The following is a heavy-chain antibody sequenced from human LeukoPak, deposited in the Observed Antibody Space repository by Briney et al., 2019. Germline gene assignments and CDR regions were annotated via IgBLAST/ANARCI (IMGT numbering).Heavy chain of an antibody. CDR3: AKVREYSSSSVDWFDP. Sequence: SETLSLTCAVYGGSFSGYYWSWIRQPPEKGLEWIGEINHSGSTNYNPSLKSRVTISVDTSKNQFSLKLSSVTAADTAVYYCAKVREYSSSSVDWFDPWGQGTLVTVSS. D-gene: IGHD6-6*01. J-gene: IGHJ5*02. CDR2: INHSGST. V-gene: IGHV4-34*01. CDR1: GGSFSGYY.